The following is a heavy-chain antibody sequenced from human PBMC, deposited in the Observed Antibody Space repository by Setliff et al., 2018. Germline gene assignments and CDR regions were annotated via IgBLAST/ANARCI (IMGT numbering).Heavy chain of an antibody. CDR3: ARENRYNFWSGLDAFDI. V-gene: IGHV3-48*01. CDR2: ISSSSSTI. Sequence: PGGSLRLSCGASGFTFRTYAMNWVRQAPGKGLEWVSYISSSSSTIYYADSVKGRFTISRDNAKNSLYLQMNSLRAEDTAVYYCARENRYNFWSGLDAFDIWGQGTMVTVSS. CDR1: GFTFRTYA. J-gene: IGHJ3*02. D-gene: IGHD3-3*01.